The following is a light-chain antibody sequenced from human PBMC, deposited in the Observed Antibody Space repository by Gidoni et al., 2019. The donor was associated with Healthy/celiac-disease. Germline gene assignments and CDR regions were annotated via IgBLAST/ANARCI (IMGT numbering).Light chain of an antibody. V-gene: IGLV3-25*03. Sequence: SYELTQPPSVSVSPGQTARITCSGDALPKQYAYWYQQKPGQAPELVIYKDSERPSGIPERFSGSSSGTTVTLTISGVQAEDEADYYCQSADSSGHVVFGGGTKLTVL. J-gene: IGLJ2*01. CDR2: KDS. CDR3: QSADSSGHVV. CDR1: ALPKQY.